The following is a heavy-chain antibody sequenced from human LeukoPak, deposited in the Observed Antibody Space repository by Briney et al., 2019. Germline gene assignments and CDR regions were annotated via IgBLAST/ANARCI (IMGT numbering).Heavy chain of an antibody. Sequence: PGGSLRLSCAASGFTFDDYGMSWVRQAPGKGLEGVAKIKEEGSEKYYVDSVKGRFTISRDNAKNSLFLQMNGLRAEDTAVYYCATNMVRGADAYWGQGTLITVSS. CDR3: ATNMVRGADAY. CDR2: IKEEGSEK. V-gene: IGHV3-7*01. J-gene: IGHJ4*02. CDR1: GFTFDDYG. D-gene: IGHD3-10*01.